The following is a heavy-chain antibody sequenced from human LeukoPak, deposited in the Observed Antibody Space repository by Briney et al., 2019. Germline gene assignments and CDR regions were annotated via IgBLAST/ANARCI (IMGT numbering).Heavy chain of an antibody. CDR2: ISCRGDST. V-gene: IGHV3-23*01. D-gene: IGHD1-26*01. J-gene: IGHJ6*03. Sequence: PGGSLRLSCAASGFTFSSYAMSWVRQAPGEGLEWFSAISCRGDSTHYADSVKGRFTIARHDSKNTLYLQMNSLRAEDTAVYYCAKVGATRYYYYYYMDVWGKGTTVTVSS. CDR3: AKVGATRYYYYYYMDV. CDR1: GFTFSSYA.